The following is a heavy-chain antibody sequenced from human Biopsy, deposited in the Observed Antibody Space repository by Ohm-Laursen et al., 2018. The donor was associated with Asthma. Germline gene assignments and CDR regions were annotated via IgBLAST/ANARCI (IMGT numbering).Heavy chain of an antibody. V-gene: IGHV3-30*18. CDR2: ILFDGRKI. D-gene: IGHD6-13*01. Sequence: LSLTCAASGFNFHNYGMNWVRRAPGKGLEWVAQILFDGRKINYPDSVKGRFTISRDNSKNMVYLQMNSLRPEDTAVYYCAKDRVAGRPYYFDYWGQGSLVSVSS. CDR3: AKDRVAGRPYYFDY. J-gene: IGHJ4*02. CDR1: GFNFHNYG.